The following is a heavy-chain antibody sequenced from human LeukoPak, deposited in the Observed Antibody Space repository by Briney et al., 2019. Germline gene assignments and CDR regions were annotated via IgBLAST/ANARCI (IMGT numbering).Heavy chain of an antibody. J-gene: IGHJ4*02. CDR1: GFTFSSYA. CDR2: ISYDGSNK. V-gene: IGHV3-30-3*01. Sequence: PGGSLRLSCAASGFTFSSYAMHWVRQAPGKGLEWVAVISYDGSNKYYADSVKGRLTISRDNSKNTLYLQMNSLRAEDTAVYYCARAAADYFDYWGQGTLVTVSS. D-gene: IGHD6-13*01. CDR3: ARAAADYFDY.